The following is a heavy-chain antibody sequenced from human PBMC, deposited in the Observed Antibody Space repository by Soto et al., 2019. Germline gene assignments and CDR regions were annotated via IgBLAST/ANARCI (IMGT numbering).Heavy chain of an antibody. V-gene: IGHV3-74*03. Sequence: PGGSLRLSCAASGLTFRSYWMHWVRQAPGKGLVWVSRINTDGSVTKYVDSVKGRFTISRDNSKDTLYLQMNSLRVEDTAVYYCAKEWVAGTLFYWGQGTRVTVSS. CDR3: AKEWVAGTLFY. D-gene: IGHD6-13*01. J-gene: IGHJ4*02. CDR2: INTDGSVT. CDR1: GLTFRSYW.